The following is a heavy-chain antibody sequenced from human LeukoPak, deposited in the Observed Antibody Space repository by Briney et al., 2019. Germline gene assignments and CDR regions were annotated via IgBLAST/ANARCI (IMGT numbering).Heavy chain of an antibody. D-gene: IGHD2-8*01. CDR1: GFTFSSYW. V-gene: IGHV3-7*01. CDR3: ARYTNGLDS. Sequence: GGSLRLSCIVSGFTFSSYWMTWVRQAPGKWLEWVANINQDGSNIFYVDSVKGRFTISRDNAKNSLYLQMNSLRAEDTAVYFCARYTNGLDSWGQGTLVTVSS. J-gene: IGHJ4*02. CDR2: INQDGSNI.